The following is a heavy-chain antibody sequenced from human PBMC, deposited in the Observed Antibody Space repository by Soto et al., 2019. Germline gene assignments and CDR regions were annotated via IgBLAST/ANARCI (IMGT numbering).Heavy chain of an antibody. D-gene: IGHD1-7*01. V-gene: IGHV1-18*01. Sequence: VSVKVSCKASGYTLASYGSSWVRQAPGQGLEWMGWISAYNGNTNYAQKLQGRVTMTTDTSTSTAYMELRSLRSDDTAVYYCARLLELWTVDPWGQGTLVTVSS. J-gene: IGHJ5*02. CDR3: ARLLELWTVDP. CDR1: GYTLASYG. CDR2: ISAYNGNT.